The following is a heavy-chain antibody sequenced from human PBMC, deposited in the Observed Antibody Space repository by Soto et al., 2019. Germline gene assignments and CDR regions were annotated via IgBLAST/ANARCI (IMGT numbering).Heavy chain of an antibody. CDR3: ARRQMVYAIGDAFDI. J-gene: IGHJ3*02. CDR2: IYYSWST. V-gene: IGHV4-39*01. D-gene: IGHD2-8*01. Sequence: QLQLQASGPGLVKPSETLSLTCTVSGGSISSSSYYWGWIRQPPGKGLEWIGSIYYSWSTYYNPSLKSRVTISVDTSKNQVSLKLSSVTAADTAVYYCARRQMVYAIGDAFDIWGQGTMVTVSS. CDR1: GGSISSSSYY.